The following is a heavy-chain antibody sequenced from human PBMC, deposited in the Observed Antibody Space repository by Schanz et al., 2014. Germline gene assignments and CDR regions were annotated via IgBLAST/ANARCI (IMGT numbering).Heavy chain of an antibody. V-gene: IGHV1-2*02. CDR1: GYTFTGYY. J-gene: IGHJ6*02. CDR3: ERALADSFGMDV. CDR2: INPNTSST. Sequence: QVQLVQSGAEVKKPGASVRVSCKASGYTFTGYYIHWVRQAPGQGLEWMGWINPNTSSTIYARKFQGRVTMARDTSISTDYLVQRRMSSDDTDVFYCERALADSFGMDVWGQGTTVTVSS.